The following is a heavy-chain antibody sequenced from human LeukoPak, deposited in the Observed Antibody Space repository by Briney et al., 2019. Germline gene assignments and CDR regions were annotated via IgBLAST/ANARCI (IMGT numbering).Heavy chain of an antibody. D-gene: IGHD3-22*01. CDR3: ATQTYYYDSSGYYSFDY. CDR2: IIPIFGTA. CDR1: GGTFSSYA. J-gene: IGHJ4*02. Sequence: SVKVSXKASGGTFSSYAISWVRQAPGQGLEWMGGIIPIFGTANYAQKFQGRVTITTDESTSTAYMELSSLRSEDTAVYYCATQTYYYDSSGYYSFDYWGQRTLVTVSS. V-gene: IGHV1-69*05.